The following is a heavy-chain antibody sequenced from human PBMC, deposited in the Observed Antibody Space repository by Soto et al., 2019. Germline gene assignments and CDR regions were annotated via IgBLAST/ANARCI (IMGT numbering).Heavy chain of an antibody. J-gene: IGHJ4*02. CDR2: INAGNGNT. V-gene: IGHV1-3*01. CDR1: GYTFTTYA. Sequence: QVQLVQSGAEVKKPGASVKVSCKASGYTFTTYAIHWVRQAPGQRLEWMGWINAGNGNTKYSQRFQGRVTITRDTSASTAYMELSSLRSDDTAVYFCARDPGNSDDSPRYYDYWGQGTLVTVSS. D-gene: IGHD3-22*01. CDR3: ARDPGNSDDSPRYYDY.